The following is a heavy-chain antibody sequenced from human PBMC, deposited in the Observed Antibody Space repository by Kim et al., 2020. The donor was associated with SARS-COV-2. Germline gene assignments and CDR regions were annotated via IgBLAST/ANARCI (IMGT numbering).Heavy chain of an antibody. Sequence: SETLSLTCTVSGGSVSSGSYYWSWIRQPPGKGLEWIGYIYYSGSTNYNPSLKSRVTISVDTSKNQFSLKLSSLTAADTAVYYCAREGIAVAGAPDYWGQGTLVTVSS. J-gene: IGHJ4*02. CDR2: IYYSGST. V-gene: IGHV4-61*01. CDR3: AREGIAVAGAPDY. CDR1: GGSVSSGSYY. D-gene: IGHD6-19*01.